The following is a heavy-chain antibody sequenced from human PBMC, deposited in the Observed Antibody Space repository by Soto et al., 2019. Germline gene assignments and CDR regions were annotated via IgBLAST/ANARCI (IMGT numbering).Heavy chain of an antibody. CDR2: ISWDGART. J-gene: IGHJ4*02. CDR3: VRGGGGGLFEH. CDR1: GFTFDDYT. V-gene: IGHV3-43*01. Sequence: EVQLVESGGVVVQPGGSLRLSCAASGFTFDDYTMHWVRQVPGKGLEWVSLISWDGARTYYADSVKGRFTVSRDNTKSSLFLQMNSLGVEDTAVYYCVRGGGGGLFEHWGQGVLVTVSS. D-gene: IGHD2-21*01.